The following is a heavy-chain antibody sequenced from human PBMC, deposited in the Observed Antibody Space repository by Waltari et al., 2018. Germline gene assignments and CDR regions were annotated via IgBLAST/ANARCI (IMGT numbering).Heavy chain of an antibody. D-gene: IGHD4-17*01. CDR2: FDPEDGEG. V-gene: IGHV1-24*01. Sequence: VQLVQSEAEVMKPGASVKVSCKVSGHSITESPMHWVRQAPGKGLEWMGSFDPEDGEGTYAQGVLDRVTMTEDRSTNTAYMELSSLRLEDTAVYYCVTGGDYDEYALHYFRGLDVWGQGTTVIVAS. CDR3: VTGGDYDEYALHYFRGLDV. J-gene: IGHJ6*02. CDR1: GHSITESP.